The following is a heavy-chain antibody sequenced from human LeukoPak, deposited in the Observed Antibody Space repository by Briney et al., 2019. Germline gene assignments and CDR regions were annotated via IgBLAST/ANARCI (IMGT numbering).Heavy chain of an antibody. V-gene: IGHV3-23*01. D-gene: IGHD1-14*01. CDR2: IKGGGGDP. J-gene: IGHJ4*02. CDR3: AKGGHDFNPFYR. CDR1: GFTFSTYA. Sequence: GGSLRLSCTASGFTFSTYAMGWVRQAPGKGLEWVSSIKGGGGDPFYADSVKGRFTISRDNSKNTLFLQLHNLRAEDPAVYYCAKGGHDFNPFYRWGQGTLVTVSA.